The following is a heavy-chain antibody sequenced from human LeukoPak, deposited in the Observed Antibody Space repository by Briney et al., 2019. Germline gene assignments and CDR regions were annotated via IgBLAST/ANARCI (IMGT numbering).Heavy chain of an antibody. Sequence: PSETLSLTCAVYGGSFSGYYWSWIRQPPGKGLEWIGEINHSGSTNYNPSLKSRVTISVDTSKNQFSLKLSSVTAADTAVYYCARDRKQYSSGWSAKYWGQGTLVTVSS. CDR2: INHSGST. D-gene: IGHD6-19*01. CDR3: ARDRKQYSSGWSAKY. CDR1: GGSFSGYY. J-gene: IGHJ4*02. V-gene: IGHV4-34*01.